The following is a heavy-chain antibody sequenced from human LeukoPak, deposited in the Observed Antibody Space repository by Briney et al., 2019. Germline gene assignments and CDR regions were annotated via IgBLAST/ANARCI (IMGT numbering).Heavy chain of an antibody. CDR3: ARPYYYDSRIDP. V-gene: IGHV4-30-4*01. CDR2: MYYSGST. D-gene: IGHD3-22*01. CDR1: GGSISSGDYY. J-gene: IGHJ5*02. Sequence: SETLSLTCTVSGGSISSGDYYWSWIRQPPGKGLEWIAYMYYSGSTYYNPSLKSRVTMSADTSKNQLSLKLSSVTAADAAVYYCARPYYYDSRIDPWGQGILVTVSS.